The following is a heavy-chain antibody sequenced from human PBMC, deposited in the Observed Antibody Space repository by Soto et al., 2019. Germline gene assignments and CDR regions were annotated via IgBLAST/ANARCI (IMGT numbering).Heavy chain of an antibody. Sequence: GGSLRLSCAASGFTFSSNAMHWVRQAPGKGLEWVAVISYDGSNKSYADSVKGRFTISRDNSKNTLYLQMNSLRAEDTAVYYCARLDTAMAQYYYYYGMDVGGQGTTVTVSS. V-gene: IGHV3-30-3*01. CDR1: GFTFSSNA. J-gene: IGHJ6*02. CDR2: ISYDGSNK. D-gene: IGHD5-18*01. CDR3: ARLDTAMAQYYYYYGMDV.